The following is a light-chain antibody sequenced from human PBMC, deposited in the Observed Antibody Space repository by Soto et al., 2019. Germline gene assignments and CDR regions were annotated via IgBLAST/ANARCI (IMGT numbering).Light chain of an antibody. CDR1: QSVNNNY. CDR3: QQYDTSLPYT. CDR2: GAS. Sequence: EIVLTQSPGTLSLSPGDRATLSCEASQSVNNNYLAWYQHKTGQAPRLLIYGASSRATGIPDRFSGSGSGTDFTLTSSRLEHEDFAVYYCQQYDTSLPYTFGGGTKVEIK. J-gene: IGKJ4*01. V-gene: IGKV3-20*01.